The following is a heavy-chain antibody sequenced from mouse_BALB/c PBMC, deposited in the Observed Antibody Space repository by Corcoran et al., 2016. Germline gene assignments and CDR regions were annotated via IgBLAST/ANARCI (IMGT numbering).Heavy chain of an antibody. V-gene: IGHV3-6*02. J-gene: IGHJ3*01. CDR2: ISYDGSN. CDR1: GYSITSGYY. CDR3: AGFYGIFAY. D-gene: IGHD2-1*01. Sequence: DVQLQESGPGLVKPSQSLSLPCSVTGYSITSGYYWNWIRQFPGNKLEWMGYISYDGSNNYNPSLKNRISITRDTSKNQFFLKLNSVTTEDTATYYCAGFYGIFAYWGQGTLVTVSA.